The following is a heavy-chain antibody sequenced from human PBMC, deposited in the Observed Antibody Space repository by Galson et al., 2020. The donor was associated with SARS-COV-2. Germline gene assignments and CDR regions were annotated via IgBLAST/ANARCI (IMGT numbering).Heavy chain of an antibody. CDR1: GFSLSTSGMC. D-gene: IGHD3-22*01. CDR2: IDWDDDK. CDR3: ARITRDSSGYYDYFDY. V-gene: IGHV2-70*11. Sequence: SGPTLVKPTQTLTLTCTFSGFSLSTSGMCVSWIRQPPGKALEWLARIDWDDDKYYSTSLKTRLTISKDTSKNQVVLTMTNMDPVDTATYYCARITRDSSGYYDYFDYWGQGTLVTVSS. J-gene: IGHJ4*02.